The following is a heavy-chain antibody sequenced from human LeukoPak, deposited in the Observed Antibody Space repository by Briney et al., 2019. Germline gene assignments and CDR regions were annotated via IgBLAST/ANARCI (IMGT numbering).Heavy chain of an antibody. CDR3: AKDIRSSWYYFQD. D-gene: IGHD6-13*01. Sequence: GGSLRLSCAASGFTFSNYAMTWVRQAPGKGLEWVSTISGSGDRTYYADSVKGRFTISRDNSKNTLYVQMNSLRAEDTAVYYCAKDIRSSWYYFQDWGQGTLVTASS. V-gene: IGHV3-23*01. CDR2: ISGSGDRT. CDR1: GFTFSNYA. J-gene: IGHJ1*01.